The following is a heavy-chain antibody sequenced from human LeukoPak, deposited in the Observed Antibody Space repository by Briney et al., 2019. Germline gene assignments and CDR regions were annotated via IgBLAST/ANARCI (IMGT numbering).Heavy chain of an antibody. V-gene: IGHV3-15*01. CDR2: IKSKANGETR. Sequence: PGGSLRLSCAASGFTLSNAWMNWVRQAPTKGLEWVGLIKSKANGETRDYAAPVKGRFTISRDNAKNSLYLQMDSLRAEDTAVYYCAELGITMIGGVWGKGTTVTISS. CDR1: GFTLSNAW. J-gene: IGHJ6*04. D-gene: IGHD3-10*02. CDR3: AELGITMIGGV.